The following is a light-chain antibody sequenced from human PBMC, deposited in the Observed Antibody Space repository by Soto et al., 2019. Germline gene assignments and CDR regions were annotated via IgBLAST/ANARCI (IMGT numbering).Light chain of an antibody. CDR2: EVT. Sequence: QSALTQPPSASGSPGQSVTISCAGTSSDVGGYNYVSWYQQHPGKAPQLIIYEVTTRPSGVPDRFSGSKSGNTASLTVSGLQAEDEADYYCISYAGTNRPLFGGGTKLTVL. J-gene: IGLJ2*01. CDR3: ISYAGTNRPL. CDR1: SSDVGGYNY. V-gene: IGLV2-8*01.